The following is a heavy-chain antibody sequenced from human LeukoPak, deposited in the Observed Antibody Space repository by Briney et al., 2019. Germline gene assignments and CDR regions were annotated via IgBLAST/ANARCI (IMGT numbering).Heavy chain of an antibody. D-gene: IGHD3/OR15-3a*01. Sequence: GGSLRLSCAASGFTFSSYAMSWVRQAPGKGLEWVSAISGSGGSTYYADSVKGRFTISRDNAKNSVYLQMDSLRAEDTAVYYCARGGPKGAFDIWGQGTMVTVSS. CDR1: GFTFSSYA. V-gene: IGHV3-23*01. J-gene: IGHJ3*02. CDR3: ARGGPKGAFDI. CDR2: ISGSGGST.